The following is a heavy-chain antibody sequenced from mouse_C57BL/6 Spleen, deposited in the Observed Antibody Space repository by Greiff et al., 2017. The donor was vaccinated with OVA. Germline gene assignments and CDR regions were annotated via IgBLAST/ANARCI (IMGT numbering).Heavy chain of an antibody. V-gene: IGHV1-59*01. CDR3: ARWDGLDY. CDR1: GYTFTSYW. D-gene: IGHD4-1*01. CDR2: IDPSDSYT. Sequence: VQLQQPGAELVRPGTSVKLSCKASGYTFTSYWMHWVKQRPGQGLEWIGVIDPSDSYTNYNQKFKGKATLTVDTSSSTAYMQLSSLTSEDSAVDYCARWDGLDYWGQGTTLTVSS. J-gene: IGHJ2*01.